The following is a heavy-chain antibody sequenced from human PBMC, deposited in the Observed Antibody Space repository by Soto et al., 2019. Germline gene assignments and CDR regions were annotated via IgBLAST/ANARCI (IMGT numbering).Heavy chain of an antibody. J-gene: IGHJ6*02. V-gene: IGHV3-30*18. CDR1: GFTFSSYG. CDR2: ISYDGSNK. CDR3: AKDGAHYSSSSGYYYYGMDV. D-gene: IGHD6-6*01. Sequence: PGGPLRLSCAASGFTFSSYGMHWVRQAPGKGLEWVAVISYDGSNKHYADSVKGRFTISSDNSKNTLYLQMNNLRAEDTAVYYCAKDGAHYSSSSGYYYYGMDVWGQGTTVTVSS.